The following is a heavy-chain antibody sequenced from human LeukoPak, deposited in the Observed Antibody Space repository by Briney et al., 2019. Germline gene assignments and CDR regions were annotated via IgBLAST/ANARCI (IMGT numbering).Heavy chain of an antibody. CDR3: AKEFSGYLASFEY. CDR1: GFTFSSYG. CDR2: TSFDGSYK. Sequence: GGSLRLSCAASGFTFSSYGMHRVRQAPGKGLEWVAMTSFDGSYKNYADSVKGRFTISRDNSKNRLYLQMNSLRAEDTAVYYCAKEFSGYLASFEYWGQGTLVTVSS. V-gene: IGHV3-30*18. J-gene: IGHJ4*02. D-gene: IGHD3-22*01.